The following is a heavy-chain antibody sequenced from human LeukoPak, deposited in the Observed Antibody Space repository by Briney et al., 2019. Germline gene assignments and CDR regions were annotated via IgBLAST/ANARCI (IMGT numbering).Heavy chain of an antibody. CDR2: IDYSGSA. CDR3: ARDSSIAAHYFDY. Sequence: SETLSLTCTVSGDSIISLGYYWSWIRQPPGKELEWIGYIDYSGSAKYNPSLKSRVTISVDTSKNQFSLKLSSVTAADTAVYFCARDSSIAAHYFDYWGQGTQVTVSS. CDR1: GDSIISLGYY. J-gene: IGHJ4*02. V-gene: IGHV4-61*08. D-gene: IGHD6-6*01.